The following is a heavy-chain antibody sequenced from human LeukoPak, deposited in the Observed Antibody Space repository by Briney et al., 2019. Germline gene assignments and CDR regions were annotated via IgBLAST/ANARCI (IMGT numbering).Heavy chain of an antibody. D-gene: IGHD2-2*01. CDR3: ARHLGYCSSTSCYNPKFDY. CDR1: GYSISSGYY. V-gene: IGHV4-38-2*01. CDR2: IYHSGST. Sequence: SETLSLTCAVSGYSISSGYYWGWIRPPPGKGLEWIGSIYHSGSTYYNPSLKSRVTISVDTSKNHFSLKLSSVTAADTAVYYCARHLGYCSSTSCYNPKFDYWGQGTLDTVSS. J-gene: IGHJ4*02.